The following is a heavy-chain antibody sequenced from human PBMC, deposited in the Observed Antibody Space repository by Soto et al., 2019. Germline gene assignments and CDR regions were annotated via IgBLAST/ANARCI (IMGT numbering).Heavy chain of an antibody. CDR3: AKSYYDSSGSSYYYYGMDV. CDR1: GFTFSGYA. Sequence: PGGSLRLSCAASGFTFSGYAMSWVRQAPGKGLEWVSAISGSGGSTYYADSVKGRFTISRDNSKNTLYLQMNSLRAEDTAVYYCAKSYYDSSGSSYYYYGMDVWGQGTTVTVSS. J-gene: IGHJ6*02. CDR2: ISGSGGST. V-gene: IGHV3-23*01. D-gene: IGHD3-22*01.